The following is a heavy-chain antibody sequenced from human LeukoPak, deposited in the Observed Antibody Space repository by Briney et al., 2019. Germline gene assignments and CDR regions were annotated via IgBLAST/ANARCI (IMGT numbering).Heavy chain of an antibody. V-gene: IGHV1-18*01. Sequence: GGSVKVSCKASGYTFTSYGISWVRQTPGQGLEWMGWISAYNGNTNYAQKLQGRVTMTTDTSTSTAYMELRSLRSDDTAVYYCATVSERITIFGVVIAYFDYWGQGTLVTVSS. CDR3: ATVSERITIFGVVIAYFDY. J-gene: IGHJ4*02. CDR1: GYTFTSYG. CDR2: ISAYNGNT. D-gene: IGHD3-3*01.